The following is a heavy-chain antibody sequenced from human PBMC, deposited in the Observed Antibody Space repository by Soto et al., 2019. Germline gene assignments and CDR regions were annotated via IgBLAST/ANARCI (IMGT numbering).Heavy chain of an antibody. CDR1: GYTFRNYY. CDR2: LNPTGGSR. D-gene: IGHD6-25*01. J-gene: IGHJ4*02. CDR3: ARDLAAGDY. Sequence: QVQLVQSGAEVKKPGASVNIFCKASGYTFRNYYIHWLRQAPGHGLEWMGILNPTGGSRHYAQRVQVSVTLTKDTSTDTAYMELSSLRFEHTAVDYCARDLAAGDYWVQGTLVTVSS. V-gene: IGHV1-46*01.